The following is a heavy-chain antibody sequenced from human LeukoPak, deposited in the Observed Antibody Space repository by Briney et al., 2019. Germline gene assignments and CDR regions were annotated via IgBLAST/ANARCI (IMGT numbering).Heavy chain of an antibody. CDR1: GGSISGYY. J-gene: IGHJ4*02. V-gene: IGHV4-59*01. D-gene: IGHD3-10*01. Sequence: PSETLSLTCTVSGGSISGYYWSWIRQPPGKGLEWIGYIFYSGVTNYNPSLKSRVTISVDTSTNQFSLNLSSVTAADTAVYYCAGSRPYYFDYWGQGTLVTVSS. CDR2: IFYSGVT. CDR3: AGSRPYYFDY.